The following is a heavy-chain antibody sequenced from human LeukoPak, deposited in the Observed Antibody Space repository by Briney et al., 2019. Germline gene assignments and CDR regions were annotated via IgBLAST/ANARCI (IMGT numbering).Heavy chain of an antibody. J-gene: IGHJ5*02. Sequence: SETLSLTCTVSGGSISSNDYYWNWIRQPPGKGLEWIGYIYYSGSTYYHPSLKSRVTISVDTSKNQFSLKLSSVTVADTAVYYCARERGIAANNWFDPWGQGTLVTVSS. V-gene: IGHV4-30-4*01. CDR3: ARERGIAANNWFDP. CDR1: GGSISSNDYY. CDR2: IYYSGST. D-gene: IGHD6-13*01.